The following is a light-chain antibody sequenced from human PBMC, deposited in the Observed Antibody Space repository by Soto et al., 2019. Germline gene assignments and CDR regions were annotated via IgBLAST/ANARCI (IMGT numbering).Light chain of an antibody. V-gene: IGLV1-51*01. CDR1: SSNIEHNY. J-gene: IGLJ1*01. Sequence: QSVLTQPPSVSAAPGQKVTISCSGSSSNIEHNYVSWYQQLPGTAPKLLIYDNNKRPSGIPDRFSGSKSGTSATLGITGLQTGDEADYYCGTWDSSLSSDVFGTGTKVTVL. CDR3: GTWDSSLSSDV. CDR2: DNN.